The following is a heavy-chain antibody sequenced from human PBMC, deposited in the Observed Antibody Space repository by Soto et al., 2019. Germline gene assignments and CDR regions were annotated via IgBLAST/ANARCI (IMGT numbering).Heavy chain of an antibody. CDR2: IIPIFGTT. CDR3: ARENSIASLSYYYGMDF. D-gene: IGHD6-6*01. J-gene: IGHJ6*02. V-gene: IGHV1-69*13. Sequence: SVKVSCKVSGGSFTGSAISWVRQAPGQGLEWMGGIIPIFGTTNYAQKFQGRVTIVADESSSTAYMELSSLRSEDTALYYCARENSIASLSYYYGMDFWGQGTTVTVS. CDR1: GGSFTGSA.